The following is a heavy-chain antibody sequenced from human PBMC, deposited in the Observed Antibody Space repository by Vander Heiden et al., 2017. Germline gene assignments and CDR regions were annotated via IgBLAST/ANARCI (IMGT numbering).Heavy chain of an antibody. CDR1: GGSISSYY. CDR3: ARVKTQWSSGPLDV. J-gene: IGHJ6*02. CDR2: IYYSGST. Sequence: QVQLQESGPGLVKPSETLSLTCTVSGGSISSYYWSWIRQPPGKGLEWIGYIYYSGSTNYNPSLKSRVTISVDTSKNQFSLKLSSVTAADTAVYYCARVKTQWSSGPLDVWGQGTTVTVSS. V-gene: IGHV4-59*01. D-gene: IGHD3-22*01.